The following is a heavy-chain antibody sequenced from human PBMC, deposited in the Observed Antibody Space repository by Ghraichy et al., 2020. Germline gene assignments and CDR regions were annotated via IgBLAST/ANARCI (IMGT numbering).Heavy chain of an antibody. V-gene: IGHV4-59*08. CDR1: GGSISSYY. CDR2: IYYSGST. Sequence: SETLSLTCTVAGGSISSYYWSWIRQPSGKGMEWIGYIYYSGSTNYNPSLKSRVTISVDTSENQFSLKLSSVTAADTAVYYCARLLSSNAFDIWGQGTMVTVSS. D-gene: IGHD3-3*01. J-gene: IGHJ3*02. CDR3: ARLLSSNAFDI.